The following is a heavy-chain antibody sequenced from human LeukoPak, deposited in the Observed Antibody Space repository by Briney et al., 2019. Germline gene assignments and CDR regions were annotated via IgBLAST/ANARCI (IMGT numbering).Heavy chain of an antibody. Sequence: GGSLRLSRAASGFTFDDYGMSWVRQAPGKGLEWVSGINWNGGSTGYADSVKGRFTISRDNAKNSLYLQMNSLRAEDTAVYYCARVQQWLALDYWGQGTLVTVSS. J-gene: IGHJ4*02. CDR1: GFTFDDYG. V-gene: IGHV3-20*04. CDR3: ARVQQWLALDY. CDR2: INWNGGST. D-gene: IGHD6-19*01.